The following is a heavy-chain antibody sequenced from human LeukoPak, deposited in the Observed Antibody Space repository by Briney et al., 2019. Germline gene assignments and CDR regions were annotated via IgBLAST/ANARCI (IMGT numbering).Heavy chain of an antibody. J-gene: IGHJ6*03. CDR3: AFYSSRGYYYYYMDV. CDR1: GFTVSSNY. Sequence: GGSLRLSCAASGFTVSSNYMSWVRQAPGKGLEWVSVIYSGGSTYYADSVKGRFTISRDSSENTLYLQMNSLRAEDTAVYYCAFYSSRGYYYYYMDVWGKGTTVTVSS. CDR2: IYSGGST. V-gene: IGHV3-53*01. D-gene: IGHD6-13*01.